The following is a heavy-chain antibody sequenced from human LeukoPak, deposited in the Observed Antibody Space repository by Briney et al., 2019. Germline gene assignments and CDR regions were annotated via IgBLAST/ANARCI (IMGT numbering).Heavy chain of an antibody. CDR1: GFTFDDYT. CDR2: ISWDGDST. CDR3: AKDAGNYFDY. D-gene: IGHD1-1*01. J-gene: IGHJ4*02. Sequence: GGSLRLSCAASGFTFDDYTMHWVRQAPGKGLEWVSLISWDGDSTYYADSVKGRFTISRDNSKNSLYLQMNSLRTEDTALYYCAKDAGNYFDYWGQGTLVTVSS. V-gene: IGHV3-43*01.